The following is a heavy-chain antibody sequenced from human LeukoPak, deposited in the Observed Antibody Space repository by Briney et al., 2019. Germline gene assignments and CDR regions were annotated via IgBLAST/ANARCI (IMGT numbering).Heavy chain of an antibody. V-gene: IGHV3-23*01. J-gene: IGHJ6*03. CDR2: IADSGGST. D-gene: IGHD5-12*01. Sequence: GGSLRLSCAASGFTFSSYAMSWVRQAPGKGLEWVSAIADSGGSTHYADSVKGRFTISRDNSKNTLYLQMNSLRAEDTAVYYCARDRRLPGYYYMDVWGKGTTVTVS. CDR1: GFTFSSYA. CDR3: ARDRRLPGYYYMDV.